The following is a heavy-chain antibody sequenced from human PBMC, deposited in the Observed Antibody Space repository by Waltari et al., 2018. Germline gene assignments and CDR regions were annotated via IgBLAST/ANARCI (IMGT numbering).Heavy chain of an antibody. Sequence: QVQLQESGPGLVKPSETLSLTCTVSGGSISSHYWSWIRQPPGKGLEWIGYIYYSGSTNYNPSLKSRVTISVDTSKNQFSLKLSSVTAADTAVYYSARSTVRAFDIWGQGTMVTVSS. J-gene: IGHJ3*02. D-gene: IGHD4-17*01. CDR3: ARSTVRAFDI. V-gene: IGHV4-59*11. CDR2: IYYSGST. CDR1: GGSISSHY.